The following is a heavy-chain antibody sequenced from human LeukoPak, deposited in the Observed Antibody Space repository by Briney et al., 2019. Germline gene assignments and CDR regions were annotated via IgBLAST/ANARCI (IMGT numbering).Heavy chain of an antibody. CDR1: GGSFSGYY. CDR2: INHSGST. D-gene: IGHD3-22*01. V-gene: IGHV4-34*01. Sequence: PSETLSLTCAVYGGSFSGYYWSWIRQPPGKGLEWIGEINHSGSTNYNPSLKSRVTISVDTSKNQFSLKLSSVTAADTAVYYCARGARYYYDSSGYSYYYYGMDVWGQGTTVTVSS. J-gene: IGHJ6*02. CDR3: ARGARYYYDSSGYSYYYYGMDV.